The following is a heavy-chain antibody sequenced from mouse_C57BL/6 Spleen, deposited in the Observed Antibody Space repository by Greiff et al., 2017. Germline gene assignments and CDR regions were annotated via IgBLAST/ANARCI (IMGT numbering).Heavy chain of an antibody. V-gene: IGHV10-1*01. CDR1: GFSFNTYA. Sequence: GGGLVQPKGSLKLSCAASGFSFNTYAMNWVRQAPGKGLEWVARIRSKSNNYATYYADSVKDRFTISRDDSESMLYLQMNNLKTEDTAMYYCVRGGGYYFDDWGQGTTLTVAS. CDR3: VRGGGYYFDD. CDR2: IRSKSNNYAT. J-gene: IGHJ2*01.